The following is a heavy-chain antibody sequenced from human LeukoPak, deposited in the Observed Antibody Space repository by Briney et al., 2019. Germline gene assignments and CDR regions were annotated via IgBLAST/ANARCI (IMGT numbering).Heavy chain of an antibody. V-gene: IGHV3-30-3*01. CDR2: ISYEGSNT. Sequence: GGSLRLSCVASGFTFSSYAMHWVRQAPGKGLEWVAGISYEGSNTYYADSVKGRFTVSRDNAKNSLYLQINSLTAEDTAVYYCARAHSSAWGYWGQGTLVTVSS. D-gene: IGHD6-19*01. CDR3: ARAHSSAWGY. CDR1: GFTFSSYA. J-gene: IGHJ4*02.